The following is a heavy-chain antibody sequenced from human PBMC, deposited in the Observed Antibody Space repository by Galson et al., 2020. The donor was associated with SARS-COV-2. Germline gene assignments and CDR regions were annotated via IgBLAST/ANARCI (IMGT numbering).Heavy chain of an antibody. CDR2: IDWDGDK. CDR3: ARLTRSTQGTYYYYMDV. J-gene: IGHJ6*03. CDR1: GFSLTTTRMC. D-gene: IGHD2-2*01. Sequence: SGPTLVNPTQTLTLTCTFSGFSLTTTRMCVSWIRQPPGKALECLARIDWDGDKHYRTSLKTRLTISKDTSKNQVVLTMTNMDPVDTATYYCARLTRSTQGTYYYYMDVWGKGTTVTVSS. V-gene: IGHV2-70*11.